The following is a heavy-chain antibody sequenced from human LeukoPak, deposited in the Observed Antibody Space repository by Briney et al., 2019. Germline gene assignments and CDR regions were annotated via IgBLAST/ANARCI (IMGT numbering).Heavy chain of an antibody. J-gene: IGHJ6*02. Sequence: ASVKVSCKASGYTFTSYDINWVRQATGQGLEWMGWMNPNSGNTGYAQKFQGRVTMTRNTSISTAYMELSSLRSEDTAVYYCARVTLAYCGGDCYQNYYYYYGMDVWGQGTTVTVSS. D-gene: IGHD2-21*02. CDR3: ARVTLAYCGGDCYQNYYYYYGMDV. V-gene: IGHV1-8*01. CDR2: MNPNSGNT. CDR1: GYTFTSYD.